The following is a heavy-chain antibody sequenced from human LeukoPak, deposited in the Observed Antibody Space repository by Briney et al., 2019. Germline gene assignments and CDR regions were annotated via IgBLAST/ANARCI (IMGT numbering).Heavy chain of an antibody. CDR2: ISSSSSYI. Sequence: PGGSLRLSCAASGSTFSSYSMNWVRQAPGKGLEWVSSISSSSSYIYYADSVKGRFTISRDNAKNSLYLQMNNLRAEDTAVYYCARDLGYCSGGSCHHFDYWGQGTLVTVSS. CDR3: ARDLGYCSGGSCHHFDY. CDR1: GSTFSSYS. V-gene: IGHV3-21*01. J-gene: IGHJ4*02. D-gene: IGHD2-15*01.